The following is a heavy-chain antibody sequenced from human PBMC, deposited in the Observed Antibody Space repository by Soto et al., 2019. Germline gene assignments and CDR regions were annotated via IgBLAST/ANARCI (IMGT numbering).Heavy chain of an antibody. CDR2: SHQSGNT. Sequence: QVQLQESGPGLVKPSGTLSLTCAVSGVSIGSHDWWTWVRQPPGKGLEWIGESHQSGNTNYNSSLESRVTISLYKSKNHFSLQLSSVTVADTAVYYCATRDNGRVYWGQGTLVTVSS. D-gene: IGHD1-20*01. J-gene: IGHJ4*02. V-gene: IGHV4-4*02. CDR1: GVSIGSHDW. CDR3: ATRDNGRVY.